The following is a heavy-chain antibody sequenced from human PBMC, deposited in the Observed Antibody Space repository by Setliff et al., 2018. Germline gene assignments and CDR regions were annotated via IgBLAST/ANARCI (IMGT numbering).Heavy chain of an antibody. Sequence: GASVQVSCKTSGYTFTNYGITWVRQAPGQGLEWMGWINNYSFKTNYPQKFLGRVTVTTDTSTGTAYMELGSLTSDDTAIYYCARINFYVSSGYYYAPDYWGPGTLVTVSS. V-gene: IGHV1-18*01. CDR2: INNYSFKT. D-gene: IGHD3-22*01. CDR3: ARINFYVSSGYYYAPDY. CDR1: GYTFTNYG. J-gene: IGHJ4*02.